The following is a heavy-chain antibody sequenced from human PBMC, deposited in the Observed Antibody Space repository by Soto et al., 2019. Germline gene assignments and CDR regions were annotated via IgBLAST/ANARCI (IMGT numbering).Heavy chain of an antibody. V-gene: IGHV1-3*01. D-gene: IGHD3-10*01. J-gene: IGHJ5*02. Sequence: QVQLVQSGAEVKKPGASVKVSCKASGYSFQTYSIHWVRQAPGQRLEWMGSINAGSGNAKYSPKFQDRVTITRDTSATTAYMERSSLRSEDTAVYFCARNRLLWFEDFDPWGQGTLVTVSS. CDR2: INAGSGNA. CDR3: ARNRLLWFEDFDP. CDR1: GYSFQTYS.